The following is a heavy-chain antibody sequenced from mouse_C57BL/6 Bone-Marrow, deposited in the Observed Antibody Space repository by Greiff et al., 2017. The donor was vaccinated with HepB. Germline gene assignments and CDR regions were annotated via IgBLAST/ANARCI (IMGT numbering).Heavy chain of an antibody. V-gene: IGHV10-1*01. J-gene: IGHJ2*01. Sequence: EVQLVESGGGLVQPKGSLKLSCAASGFSFNTYAMNWVRQAPGKGLEWVARIRSKSNNYATYYADSVKDRFTISRDDSESMLYLQMNNLKTEDTAMYYCVRGRSYYFDYWGQGTTLTVSS. CDR1: GFSFNTYA. CDR3: VRGRSYYFDY. CDR2: IRSKSNNYAT.